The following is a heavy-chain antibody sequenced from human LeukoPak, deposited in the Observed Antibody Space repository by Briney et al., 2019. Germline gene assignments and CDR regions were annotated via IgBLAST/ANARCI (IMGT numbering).Heavy chain of an antibody. V-gene: IGHV5-51*01. Sequence: HGESLKISCKGSGYSFTTYWIGWVRQMPGKGLEWMGIIYPGDSDSTYSPSFRGQVTISADKSISTAYLQWSSLKASDTAMYYCARPEDYGEPFDYWGQGTLVTVSS. D-gene: IGHD4-17*01. J-gene: IGHJ4*02. CDR2: IYPGDSDS. CDR1: GYSFTTYW. CDR3: ARPEDYGEPFDY.